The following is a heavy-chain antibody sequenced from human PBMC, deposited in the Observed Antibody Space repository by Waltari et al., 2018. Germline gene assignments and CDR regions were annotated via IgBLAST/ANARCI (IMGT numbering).Heavy chain of an antibody. CDR1: GFTFSSYS. CDR3: AGLGYSSSWYPGKYYYMDV. J-gene: IGHJ6*03. CDR2: ISRSSSTI. D-gene: IGHD6-13*01. Sequence: EVQLVESGGGLVQPGGSLRLSCAASGFTFSSYSMNWVRQAPGKGLEWVSYISRSSSTIYYADSVKCRFTISRDNAKNSLYRQMNSRRDEDTAVYYCAGLGYSSSWYPGKYYYMDVWGKGTTVTVSS. V-gene: IGHV3-48*02.